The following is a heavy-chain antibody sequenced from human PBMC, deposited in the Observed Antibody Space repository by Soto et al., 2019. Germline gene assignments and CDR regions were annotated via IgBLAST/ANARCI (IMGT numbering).Heavy chain of an antibody. D-gene: IGHD3-22*01. CDR1: GFTFSSYG. Sequence: LRLSCAASGFTFSSYGMHWVRQAPGKGLEWVAVIWYDGSNKYYADSVKGRFTISRDNSKNTLFLQLNSLRVEDTALYFCAKKDGTDGFYDAFDIWGRGTMVTVSS. CDR2: IWYDGSNK. J-gene: IGHJ3*02. CDR3: AKKDGTDGFYDAFDI. V-gene: IGHV3-33*06.